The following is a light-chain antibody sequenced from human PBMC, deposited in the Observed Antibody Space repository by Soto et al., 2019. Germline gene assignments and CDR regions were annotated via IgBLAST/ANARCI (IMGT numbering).Light chain of an antibody. Sequence: DIQLTQSPSFLSTSVGDRVSITCRASQGISSYLVWYQQKPGEAPKLLIYAASALQSGVPSRFSGSGSGAEFTLTISSLQPEDFATYYCQQIKSYPLTFGGGTKVDIK. CDR2: AAS. CDR3: QQIKSYPLT. V-gene: IGKV1-9*01. CDR1: QGISSY. J-gene: IGKJ4*01.